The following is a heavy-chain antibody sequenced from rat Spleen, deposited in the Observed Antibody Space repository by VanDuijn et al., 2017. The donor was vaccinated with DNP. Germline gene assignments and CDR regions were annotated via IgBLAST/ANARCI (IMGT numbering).Heavy chain of an antibody. V-gene: IGHV5-25*01. D-gene: IGHD1-12*02. CDR2: ISPSGRST. J-gene: IGHJ2*01. Sequence: EVQLVESGGGLVQPGRSLKLSCAASGFTFSDYDMAWVRQAPTKGLEWVAAISPSGRSTYYRDVLKGRFTVSRENAKSSLFLQMDSLRSEDMATYYCARPHYYDGSYPRYWGQGVMVTVSS. CDR3: ARPHYYDGSYPRY. CDR1: GFTFSDYD.